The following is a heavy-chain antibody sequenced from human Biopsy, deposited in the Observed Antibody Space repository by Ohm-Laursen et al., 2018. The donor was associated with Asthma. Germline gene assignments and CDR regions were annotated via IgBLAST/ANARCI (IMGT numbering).Heavy chain of an antibody. D-gene: IGHD3-10*01. CDR3: ARDRPITMVRGVIITFDP. V-gene: IGHV3-23*01. Sequence: GSLRLSCAASEFPFSSYAMNWVRQAPGKGLEWVSSISGNGDNTHYSDSVQGRFIISRDNSKNTLYLQMNSLRVEDTAVYYCARDRPITMVRGVIITFDPWGQGTLVTVSS. CDR2: ISGNGDNT. CDR1: EFPFSSYA. J-gene: IGHJ5*02.